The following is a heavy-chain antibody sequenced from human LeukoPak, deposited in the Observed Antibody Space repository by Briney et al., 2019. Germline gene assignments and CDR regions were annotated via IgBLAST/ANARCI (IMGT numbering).Heavy chain of an antibody. CDR3: AKDASPYSNYAVRWFDS. D-gene: IGHD4/OR15-4a*01. CDR1: GFSFRTYI. Sequence: GGSLRLSCTASGFSFRTYIMAWVRQVPGKGLEWISAISGDAITTYYAVPVKGRFTISRDNFRNTLSLQMDSLRADDSAVYYCAKDASPYSNYAVRWFDSWGQGTLVTVPS. CDR2: ISGDAITT. V-gene: IGHV3-23*01. J-gene: IGHJ5*01.